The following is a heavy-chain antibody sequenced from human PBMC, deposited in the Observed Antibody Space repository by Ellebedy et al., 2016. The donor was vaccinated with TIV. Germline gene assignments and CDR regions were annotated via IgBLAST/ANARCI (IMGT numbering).Heavy chain of an antibody. CDR2: ISYSGST. V-gene: IGHV4-59*01. D-gene: IGHD6-13*01. J-gene: IGHJ3*02. CDR3: ARVVWQQPVSYAFDI. CDR1: GGSISTYY. Sequence: MPSETLSLTCTVSGGSISTYYWSWIRQPPRKGLEWIGYISYSGSTNYNPSLKSRVTISVDTSKNRFSLKLTSVTAADTAVYYCARVVWQQPVSYAFDIWGQGTMVTVSS.